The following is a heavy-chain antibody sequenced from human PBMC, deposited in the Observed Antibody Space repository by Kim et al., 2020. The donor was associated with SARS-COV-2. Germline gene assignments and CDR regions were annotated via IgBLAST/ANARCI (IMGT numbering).Heavy chain of an antibody. CDR2: ISGTGSTT. V-gene: IGHV3-23*01. CDR3: AKERVESYHDSSEAFDY. D-gene: IGHD3-22*01. J-gene: IGHJ4*02. Sequence: GGSLRLSCTASGFTFSSYAMSWVRQAPGKGLEWVSSISGTGSTTYYADSVKGRFTISRDGSRNTLYLQMNSRRAEDTAVYYCAKERVESYHDSSEAFDYWGQGTMVTVS. CDR1: GFTFSSYA.